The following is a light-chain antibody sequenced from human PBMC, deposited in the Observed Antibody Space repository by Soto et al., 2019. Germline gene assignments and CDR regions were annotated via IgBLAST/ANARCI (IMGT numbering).Light chain of an antibody. J-gene: IGLJ1*01. CDR1: SSNIGAGYD. Sequence: QAVVTQPPSVSGAPGQRVTISCTGSSSNIGAGYDVHWYQQLPGTAPKLLIYGNSNRPSGVPDRFSGSKSGTSASLAITGLQAEDEDDYYCQSYDSSLSGSEVFGTGTKLTVL. CDR2: GNS. V-gene: IGLV1-40*01. CDR3: QSYDSSLSGSEV.